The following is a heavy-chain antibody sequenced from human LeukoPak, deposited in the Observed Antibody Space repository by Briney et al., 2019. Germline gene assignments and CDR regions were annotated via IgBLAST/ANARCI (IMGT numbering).Heavy chain of an antibody. V-gene: IGHV4-34*01. CDR3: ASSRGYTSGLWYYYMDV. CDR2: INNSGTT. D-gene: IGHD6-25*01. J-gene: IGHJ6*03. Sequence: SETLSLTCAVYGGSFSGYYWSWIRQPPGTGLEWIAEINNSGTTNYNPSLKGRVTISIDTSKNQFSLKLSSATAADTAVYYCASSRGYTSGLWYYYMDVWGKGTTVTVSS. CDR1: GGSFSGYY.